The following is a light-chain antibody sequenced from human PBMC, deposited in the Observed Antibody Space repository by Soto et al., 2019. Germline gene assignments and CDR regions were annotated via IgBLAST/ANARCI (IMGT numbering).Light chain of an antibody. CDR1: QGINRF. CDR2: AAS. Sequence: DIQLTQSHSFLSAFVGDRATISSRASQGINRFLAWYQQKPGKAPKLLIYAASTLQCGVPSRISGSGSGTEFTLTISSLQPEDFATYYCQQHNSNPITFGQGTRLEIK. V-gene: IGKV1-9*01. J-gene: IGKJ5*01. CDR3: QQHNSNPIT.